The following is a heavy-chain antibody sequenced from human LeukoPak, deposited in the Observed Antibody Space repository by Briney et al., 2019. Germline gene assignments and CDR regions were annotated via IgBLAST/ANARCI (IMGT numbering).Heavy chain of an antibody. CDR1: GFTFSSYS. CDR2: ISSSSSTI. CDR3: ARGRYGDWAAFDI. V-gene: IGHV3-48*01. D-gene: IGHD2-21*01. J-gene: IGHJ3*02. Sequence: GGSLRLSCAASGFTFSSYSMNWVRQAPGKGLERVSYISSSSSTIYYADSVKGRLTISRDNAKNSLYLQTNSLRAGDTAVYYCARGRYGDWAAFDIWGQGTMVTVSS.